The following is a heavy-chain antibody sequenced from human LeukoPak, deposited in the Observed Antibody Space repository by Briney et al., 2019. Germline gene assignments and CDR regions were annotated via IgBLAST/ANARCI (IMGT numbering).Heavy chain of an antibody. J-gene: IGHJ4*02. CDR2: IIPIFGTA. CDR1: GGTFSSYA. Sequence: SVKVSCKASGGTFSSYAISWVRQAPGQGLEWMGGIIPIFGTANYAQKFQGRVTITADESTSTAYMELSSLRAEDTAVYYCAKDRVLRGSTSFLFDYWGQGTLVTVSS. D-gene: IGHD2-2*01. CDR3: AKDRVLRGSTSFLFDY. V-gene: IGHV1-69*13.